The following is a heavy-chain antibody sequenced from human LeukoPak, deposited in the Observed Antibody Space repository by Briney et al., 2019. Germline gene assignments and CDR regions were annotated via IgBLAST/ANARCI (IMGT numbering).Heavy chain of an antibody. J-gene: IGHJ4*02. Sequence: GGSERLSCAVSGFTFSSYAMSWVSQAPRKGLEWVSGISGSGGSTYYAHSFQGRVTISRDNSKNTLYLQMNSLRAEDTAVYYCAKLGGSVNSGYGFDFWGQGTLVTVSS. V-gene: IGHV3-23*01. CDR2: ISGSGGST. CDR1: GFTFSSYA. CDR3: AKLGGSVNSGYGFDF. D-gene: IGHD5-12*01.